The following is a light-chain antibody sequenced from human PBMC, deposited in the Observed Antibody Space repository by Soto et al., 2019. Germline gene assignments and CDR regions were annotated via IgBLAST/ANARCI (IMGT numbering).Light chain of an antibody. CDR1: QTVRNNY. Sequence: EFVLTQSPGTLSLSPGERATLSCRASQTVRNNYLAWYQQRPRQAPRLLIYGASSRATRIPDRFSGSGSGTDFTLTISRLESEDSAVYYCQQYGRSPRIPFGPGTKVIS. CDR2: GAS. CDR3: QQYGRSPRIP. V-gene: IGKV3-20*01. J-gene: IGKJ3*01.